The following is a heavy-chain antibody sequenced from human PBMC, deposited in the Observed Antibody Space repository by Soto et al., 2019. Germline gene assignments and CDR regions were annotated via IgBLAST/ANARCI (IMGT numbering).Heavy chain of an antibody. CDR2: ISGSGGST. V-gene: IGHV3-23*01. Sequence: EVQLLESGGGLVQPGGSLRLSCAASGFTFSRYAMSWVRQAPGKGLEWVPAISGSGGSTYYADSVKGRFTISRDNSKNTLYLQMNSLRAEDTAVYYCAKGGDYGSGLFDPWGQGTLVTVSS. CDR1: GFTFSRYA. J-gene: IGHJ5*02. D-gene: IGHD3-10*01. CDR3: AKGGDYGSGLFDP.